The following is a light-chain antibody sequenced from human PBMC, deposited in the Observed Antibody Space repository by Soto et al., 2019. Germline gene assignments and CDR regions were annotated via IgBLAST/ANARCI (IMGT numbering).Light chain of an antibody. V-gene: IGKV3-20*01. J-gene: IGKJ5*01. Sequence: EIVLAQSPVTLSWSPGERATLSCTASQSVSSKLAWYQQKPGQAPRLLISGASSRATGIPDRFSGSGSGTDFTLTISRLEPEDFAMYFCQQYGGSPITFGQGTRLETK. CDR3: QQYGGSPIT. CDR1: QSVSSK. CDR2: GAS.